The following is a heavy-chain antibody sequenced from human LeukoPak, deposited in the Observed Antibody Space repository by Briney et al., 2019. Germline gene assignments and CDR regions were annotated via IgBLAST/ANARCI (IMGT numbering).Heavy chain of an antibody. CDR1: GGSVSSSGYS. CDR3: ALRRLTSAQIIEDNWFDP. CDR2: TYYSGRT. Sequence: SETLSLTCTVSGGSVSSSGYSWNWIRQPPGKTLEWIGYTYYSGRTNYNPSLKSRVTISLDTSKNQFSLRLTSVTDADTAVYYCALRRLTSAQIIEDNWFDPWGQGTLVTVSS. V-gene: IGHV4-61*08. D-gene: IGHD2/OR15-2a*01. J-gene: IGHJ5*02.